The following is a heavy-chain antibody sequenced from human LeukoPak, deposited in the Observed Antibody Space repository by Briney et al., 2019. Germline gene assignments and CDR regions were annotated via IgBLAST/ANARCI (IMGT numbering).Heavy chain of an antibody. CDR2: IGGSGGNT. D-gene: IGHD6-19*01. J-gene: IGHJ6*02. CDR1: GFTFSSTV. V-gene: IGHV3-23*01. Sequence: PGGSLRLSCAASGFTFSSTVMTWVRQAPGKGLEWVSSIGGSGGNTNYADSVKGRFTISRDNSESTLYLLMNSLRAEDTAVYYCATRRYSSGVYGMDVWGQGTTVTVSS. CDR3: ATRRYSSGVYGMDV.